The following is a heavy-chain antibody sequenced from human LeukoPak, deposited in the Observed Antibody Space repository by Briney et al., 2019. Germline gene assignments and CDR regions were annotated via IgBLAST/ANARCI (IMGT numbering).Heavy chain of an antibody. Sequence: GGSLRLSCAASGFTFSSSAMSWVRQAPGKGLEWVSAISNNGGYTYYADSVQGRFTISRDNSKSTLCLQMNSLRAEDTAVYYCARDQYGDYALDYWGQGTLVTVSS. V-gene: IGHV3-23*01. CDR3: ARDQYGDYALDY. D-gene: IGHD4-17*01. J-gene: IGHJ4*02. CDR1: GFTFSSSA. CDR2: ISNNGGYT.